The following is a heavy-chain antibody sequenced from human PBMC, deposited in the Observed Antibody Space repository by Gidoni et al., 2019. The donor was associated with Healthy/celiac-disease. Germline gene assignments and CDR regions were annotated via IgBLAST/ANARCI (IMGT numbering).Heavy chain of an antibody. CDR3: AKVSSTETDDHSLDY. CDR2: ISWDGGST. CDR1: GFTFDVYA. D-gene: IGHD3-16*02. V-gene: IGHV3-43D*03. Sequence: EVQLVESGGVVVQPGGSLRLSCAASGFTFDVYAMHWVRQAPGKGLEWVSLISWDGGSTYYADSVKGRFTISRDNSKNSLYLQMNSLRAEDTALYYCAKVSSTETDDHSLDYWGQGTLVTVSS. J-gene: IGHJ4*02.